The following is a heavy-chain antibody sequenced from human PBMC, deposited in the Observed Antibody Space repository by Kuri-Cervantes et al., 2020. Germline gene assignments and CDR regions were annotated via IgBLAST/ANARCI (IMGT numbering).Heavy chain of an antibody. CDR3: ARPRTADYGDYAPSGGYYGMDV. V-gene: IGHV4-59*12. D-gene: IGHD4-17*01. CDR1: GGSINSYY. Sequence: SETLSLTCTVSGGSINSYYWSWIRQPPGKGLEWIGYIYYSGSTNYNPSLKSRVTISVDTSKNQFSLKLSSVTAADTAVYYCARPRTADYGDYAPSGGYYGMDVWGQGTTVTVSS. J-gene: IGHJ6*02. CDR2: IYYSGST.